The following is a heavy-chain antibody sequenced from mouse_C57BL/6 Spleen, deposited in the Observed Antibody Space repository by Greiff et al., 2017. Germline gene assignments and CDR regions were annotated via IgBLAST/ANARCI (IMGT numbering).Heavy chain of an antibody. Sequence: EVMLVESGGGLVQPGASLRLSCAASGFTFTDYYMSWVRQPPGKAPEWLALFRNKANGYTTEYTGSVKGRFTISRATSQNNLYLQINTLRAEDSATYYCVKEIIYYYGSSRYFDVWGTGTTVTVSS. J-gene: IGHJ1*03. CDR3: VKEIIYYYGSSRYFDV. V-gene: IGHV7-4*01. CDR1: GFTFTDYY. D-gene: IGHD1-1*01. CDR2: FRNKANGYTT.